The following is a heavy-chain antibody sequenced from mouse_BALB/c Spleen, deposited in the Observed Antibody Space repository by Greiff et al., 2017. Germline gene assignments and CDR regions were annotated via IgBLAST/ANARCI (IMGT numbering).Heavy chain of an antibody. CDR1: GFTFSSFG. Sequence: EVKVEESGGGLVQPGGSRKLSCAASGFTFSSFGMHWVRQAPEKGLEWVAYISSGSSTIYYADTVKGRFTISRDNPKNTLFLQMTSLRSEDTAMYYCARWHGYYFDYWGQGTTLTVSS. V-gene: IGHV5-17*02. CDR2: ISSGSSTI. D-gene: IGHD3-1*01. CDR3: ARWHGYYFDY. J-gene: IGHJ2*01.